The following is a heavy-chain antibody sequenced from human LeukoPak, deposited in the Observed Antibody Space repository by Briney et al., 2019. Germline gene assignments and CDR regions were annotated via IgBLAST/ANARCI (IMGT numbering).Heavy chain of an antibody. CDR2: INHSGST. D-gene: IGHD2-2*01. CDR3: ARCGVVVVPAAMGHWFDP. J-gene: IGHJ5*02. CDR1: GGSISSYY. Sequence: PSETLSLTCTVSGGSISSYYWSWIRQPPGKGLEWIGEINHSGSTNYNPSLKSRVTISVDTSKNQFSLKLSSVTAADTAVYYCARCGVVVVPAAMGHWFDPWGQGTLVTVSS. V-gene: IGHV4-34*01.